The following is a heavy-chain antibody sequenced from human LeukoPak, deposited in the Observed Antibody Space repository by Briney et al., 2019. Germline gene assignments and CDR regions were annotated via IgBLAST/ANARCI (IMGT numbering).Heavy chain of an antibody. CDR3: LRGGFPFGNF. CDR1: GYIFTNYH. D-gene: IGHD3-10*01. CDR2: MNPNTGST. J-gene: IGHJ4*02. Sequence: GASVKVSCKASGYIFTNYHINWVRQATGQGLEWMGWMNPNTGSTGYAQKFQNRITLTRNTSINTAYMDLSSLESEDKAFYYCLRGGFPFGNFWGQGTLVTVSS. V-gene: IGHV1-8*01.